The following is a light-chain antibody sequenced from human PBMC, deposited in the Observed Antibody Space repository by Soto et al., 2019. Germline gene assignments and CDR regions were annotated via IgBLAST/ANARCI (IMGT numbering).Light chain of an antibody. Sequence: QCSLTQPLSASGSPGQSVTISCTGTKNDIGVYDFVSWYQHHPGKAPRLIIYEVVQRPSGVPDRFSGSKSGNTASLTVSGLQAADEADYFCKSYAGSNTYVFGSGTKV. V-gene: IGLV2-8*01. CDR2: EVV. CDR1: KNDIGVYDF. J-gene: IGLJ1*01. CDR3: KSYAGSNTYV.